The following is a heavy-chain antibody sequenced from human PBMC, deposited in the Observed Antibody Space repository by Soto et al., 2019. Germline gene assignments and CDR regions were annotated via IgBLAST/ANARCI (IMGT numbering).Heavy chain of an antibody. V-gene: IGHV4-39*01. Sequence: QLQLQESGPGLVKTSETLSLTCTVSGGSISSSNYYWGWIRQPPGKGLEWIGSIYYIGSTYSNPSLKSRVTMSVDTSKNQVSLKLSSVTAADTAVYYCARLGIFTGYPRWFDPWGQGTLVAFSS. J-gene: IGHJ5*02. CDR1: GGSISSSNYY. D-gene: IGHD3-9*01. CDR3: ARLGIFTGYPRWFDP. CDR2: IYYIGST.